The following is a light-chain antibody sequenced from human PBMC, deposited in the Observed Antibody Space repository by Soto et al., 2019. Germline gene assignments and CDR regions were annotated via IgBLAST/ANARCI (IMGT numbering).Light chain of an antibody. Sequence: DIQMTQSPSSLSASVGDRVTITCRASQGISNYLAWYQQKPGKVPKLLIYAASTLQSGVPSRFSGSGTGTDFTRTISSLQPEDVATFYCQKYNSAPPFFGPGTKVDIK. CDR3: QKYNSAPPF. CDR2: AAS. CDR1: QGISNY. V-gene: IGKV1-27*01. J-gene: IGKJ3*01.